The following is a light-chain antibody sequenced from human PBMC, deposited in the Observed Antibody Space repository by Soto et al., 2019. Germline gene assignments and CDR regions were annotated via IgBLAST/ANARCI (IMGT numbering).Light chain of an antibody. Sequence: QSALTQPASVSGSPGQSVTISCTGTGTDVGGHNYVSWYQHHPGKAPKLMIYEVSNRPPGVSNRFSGSKSGNTASLSISGLQTEDEADYYCCSFTSMSTWLFGGGTKLTVL. J-gene: IGLJ3*02. CDR1: GTDVGGHNY. V-gene: IGLV2-14*01. CDR3: CSFTSMSTWL. CDR2: EVS.